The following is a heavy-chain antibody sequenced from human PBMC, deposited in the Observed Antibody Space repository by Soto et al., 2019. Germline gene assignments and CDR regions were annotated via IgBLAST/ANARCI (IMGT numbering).Heavy chain of an antibody. CDR1: GGSISNHY. Sequence: QVQLQESGPGWVKPSETLSLTCTVSGGSISNHYWSWIRQPPGKGLKWIGYIYYNGNTNYNPSLKSRVTMSIDTSKNQISLRLSSVTAADTAVYYCARANGYSVYWGQGTLVTVSS. D-gene: IGHD6-13*01. V-gene: IGHV4-59*11. J-gene: IGHJ4*02. CDR3: ARANGYSVY. CDR2: IYYNGNT.